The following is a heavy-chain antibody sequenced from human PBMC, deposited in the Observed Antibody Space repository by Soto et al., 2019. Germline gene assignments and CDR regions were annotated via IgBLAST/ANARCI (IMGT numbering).Heavy chain of an antibody. V-gene: IGHV1-8*01. J-gene: IGHJ6*02. Sequence: ASVKVSCKASGYTFTSYDINWLRQATGQGLEWMGWMNPNSGNTGYAQKFQGRVTMTRNTSISTAYMELSSLRSEDTAVYYCARMCSGGSCYSYYYYGMDVWGQGTTVTVSS. CDR1: GYTFTSYD. CDR3: ARMCSGGSCYSYYYYGMDV. D-gene: IGHD2-15*01. CDR2: MNPNSGNT.